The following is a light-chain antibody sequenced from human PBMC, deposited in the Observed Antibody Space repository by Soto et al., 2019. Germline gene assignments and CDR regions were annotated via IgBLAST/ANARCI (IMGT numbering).Light chain of an antibody. Sequence: IQMTQSPSSLSASVGDRVTITCRASQTISTYLNWYQQKPGKAPKLLIYAASTLQSGVPSRFSGSGSGTDFTLTINSLQPEDFATYYCQQSHGTPYTFGQGTKLEIK. CDR3: QQSHGTPYT. J-gene: IGKJ2*01. V-gene: IGKV1-39*01. CDR2: AAS. CDR1: QTISTY.